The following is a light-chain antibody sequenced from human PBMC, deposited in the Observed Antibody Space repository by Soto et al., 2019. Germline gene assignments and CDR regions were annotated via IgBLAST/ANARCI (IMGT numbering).Light chain of an antibody. CDR2: SDN. CDR3: QSFDSDLTDSYV. Sequence: QSVLTQPPSVSGAPGQTVTISCTGSDSNIGAGFTVHWYQHFPGSAPKLLIYSDNRRPSGVPDRFSGSQSGSSASLAISGLQAEDEGDYYCQSFDSDLTDSYVFGTGTKLTVL. CDR1: DSNIGAGFT. V-gene: IGLV1-40*01. J-gene: IGLJ1*01.